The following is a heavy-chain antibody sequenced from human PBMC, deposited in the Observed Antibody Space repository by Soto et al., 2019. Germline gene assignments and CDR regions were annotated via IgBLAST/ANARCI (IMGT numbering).Heavy chain of an antibody. J-gene: IGHJ4*02. Sequence: EVQLLESGGGLVQPGGSLRLSCAASGFTFSSYAMSWVRQAPGKGLEWVSAISGSGGSTYYADSVKGRFTISRDNSKNTLYLQMNSLRADDTAVYYCAKNNYGDYTPPYFDYWGQGTLVTVSS. D-gene: IGHD4-17*01. CDR1: GFTFSSYA. CDR3: AKNNYGDYTPPYFDY. CDR2: ISGSGGST. V-gene: IGHV3-23*01.